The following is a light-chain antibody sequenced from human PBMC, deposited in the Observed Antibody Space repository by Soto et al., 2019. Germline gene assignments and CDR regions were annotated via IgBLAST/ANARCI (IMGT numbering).Light chain of an antibody. CDR2: AAF. Sequence: EIVLTQSPGTLSLSPGERATLSCRASQSVGSNYLAWDQQNPGQVPRLRIYAAFSRQSGIPDRFSGSGSGTDFTLTICRLQPEDGAGYYCQQYDSSLYTFGEGTKV. J-gene: IGKJ4*02. CDR1: QSVGSNY. CDR3: QQYDSSLYT. V-gene: IGKV3-20*01.